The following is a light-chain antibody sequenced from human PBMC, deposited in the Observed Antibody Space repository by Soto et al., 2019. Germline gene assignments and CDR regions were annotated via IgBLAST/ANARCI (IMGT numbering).Light chain of an antibody. Sequence: ENVLTQSPATLPLKTGERATLSCRASQSVSSYLAWYQQKPGQAPRLLIYDASNRATGIPARFSGSGSGTDFTLTISSLEPEDFAVYYCQQRSNWLYTFGQGTKVDIK. J-gene: IGKJ2*01. CDR1: QSVSSY. V-gene: IGKV3-11*01. CDR3: QQRSNWLYT. CDR2: DAS.